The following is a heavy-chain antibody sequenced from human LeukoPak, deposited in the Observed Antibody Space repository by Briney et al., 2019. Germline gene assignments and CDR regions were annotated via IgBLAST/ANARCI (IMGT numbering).Heavy chain of an antibody. D-gene: IGHD3-22*01. V-gene: IGHV3-30*03. J-gene: IGHJ3*02. CDR3: ARDCDPNYYYDSSGRIVLDAFDI. CDR1: GFTFSSYA. CDR2: ISYDGSNK. Sequence: GGSLRLSCAASGFTFSSYAMSWVRQAPGKGLEWVAVISYDGSNKYYADSVKGRFTISRDNSKNTLYLQMNSLRAEDTAVYYCARDCDPNYYYDSSGRIVLDAFDIWGQGTMVTVSS.